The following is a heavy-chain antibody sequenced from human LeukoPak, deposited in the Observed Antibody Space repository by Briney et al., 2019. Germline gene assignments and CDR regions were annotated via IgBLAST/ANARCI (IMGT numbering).Heavy chain of an antibody. V-gene: IGHV3-23*01. D-gene: IGHD3-16*02. CDR2: ISGSGGST. CDR1: GFTFSSYA. Sequence: GGSLRLSCAGSGFTFSSYAMSWVRQAPGKGLEWVSAISGSGGSTYYADSVKGRFTISRDNSKNTLYLQMNSLRAEDTAVYYCASAMYYDYVWGSYRDAFDIWGQGTMVTVSS. CDR3: ASAMYYDYVWGSYRDAFDI. J-gene: IGHJ3*02.